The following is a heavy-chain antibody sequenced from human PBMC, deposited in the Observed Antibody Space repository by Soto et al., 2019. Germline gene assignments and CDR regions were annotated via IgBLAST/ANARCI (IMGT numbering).Heavy chain of an antibody. V-gene: IGHV1-69*01. J-gene: IGHJ4*02. CDR3: ARDRDDYGSGNYDNRIDF. CDR1: GGIFSTYA. D-gene: IGHD3-10*01. CDR2: IIPIFGTP. Sequence: QVQLVQSGAEVKKPGSSVKVSCKASGGIFSTYAISWLRQAPGQGLEWMGGIIPIFGTPNYAQRFQGRVTIPADESTSTAYMELSRLRSEDTAVYYCARDRDDYGSGNYDNRIDFWGQGTLVTVSS.